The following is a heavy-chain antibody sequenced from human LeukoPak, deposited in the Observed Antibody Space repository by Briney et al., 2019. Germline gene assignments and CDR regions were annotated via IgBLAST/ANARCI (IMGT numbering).Heavy chain of an antibody. J-gene: IGHJ1*01. CDR1: GYTLTELS. D-gene: IGHD6-13*01. V-gene: IGHV1-24*01. Sequence: ASVKVSCKVSGYTLTELSMHWVRQAPGKGLEWMGRFDPEDGETIYAQKFQGRVTMTEDTSTNTAYMELSSLRSEDTAVYYCATQQLVRFVLRFQHWGQGTLVAVSS. CDR2: FDPEDGET. CDR3: ATQQLVRFVLRFQH.